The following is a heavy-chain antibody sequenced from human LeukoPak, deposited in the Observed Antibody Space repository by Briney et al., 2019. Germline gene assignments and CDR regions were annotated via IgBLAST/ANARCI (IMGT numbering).Heavy chain of an antibody. Sequence: PGGSLRLSCTASGFIFDTHTLTWVRQAPGKGLEWVASISGSGDSTNYGDSVKGRFTISRDNFKRTVHLEMSNLRADDTAMYYCVRRPAVRGMDFWGLGTTVIVSS. J-gene: IGHJ6*02. CDR3: VRRPAVRGMDF. V-gene: IGHV3-23*01. D-gene: IGHD1-14*01. CDR1: GFIFDTHT. CDR2: ISGSGDST.